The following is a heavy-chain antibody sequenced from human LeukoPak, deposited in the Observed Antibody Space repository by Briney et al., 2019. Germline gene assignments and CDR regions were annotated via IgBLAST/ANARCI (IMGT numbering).Heavy chain of an antibody. CDR3: AAGEDSGSYYFDY. CDR2: IVVGSGNT. Sequence: SVKVSCTASGFTFTSSAVQWVRQARGQRLEWIGWIVVGSGNTNYAQKFQERVTITRDMSTSTAYMELSSLRSEDTAVYYCAAGEDSGSYYFDYWGQGTLVTVSS. CDR1: GFTFTSSA. D-gene: IGHD1-26*01. V-gene: IGHV1-58*01. J-gene: IGHJ4*02.